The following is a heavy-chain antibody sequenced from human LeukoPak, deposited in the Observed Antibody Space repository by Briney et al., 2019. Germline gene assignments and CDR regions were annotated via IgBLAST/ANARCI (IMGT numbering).Heavy chain of an antibody. CDR1: GYTLTESS. D-gene: IGHD3-10*01. V-gene: IGHV1-24*01. CDR2: FDPEDGET. CDR3: ATGNMVRGVIIGAVFDY. Sequence: ASVKVSCKVSGYTLTESSMHWVRQAPGKGLEWMGGFDPEDGETIYAQKFQGRVTMTEDTSTDTAYMELSSLRSEDTAVYYCATGNMVRGVIIGAVFDYWGQGTLVTVSS. J-gene: IGHJ4*02.